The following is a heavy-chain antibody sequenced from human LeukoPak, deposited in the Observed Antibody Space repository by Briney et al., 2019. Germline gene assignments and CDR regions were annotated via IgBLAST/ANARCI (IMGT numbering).Heavy chain of an antibody. CDR2: ISGSSSDI. CDR1: EFTFRSYS. D-gene: IGHD1-26*01. Sequence: GGSLRLSCVVSEFTFRSYSIHWVHQAPGKGLEWVSSISGSSSDIYYAESVKGRFTISRDNSKNSLYLQMKSLRAEDTALYYCARRGYHDYSGFDYWGQGTLVTVSS. J-gene: IGHJ4*02. V-gene: IGHV3-21*01. CDR3: ARRGYHDYSGFDY.